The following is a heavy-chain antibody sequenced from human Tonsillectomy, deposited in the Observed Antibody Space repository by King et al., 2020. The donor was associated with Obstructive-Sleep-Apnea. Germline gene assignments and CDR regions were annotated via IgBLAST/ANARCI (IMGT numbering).Heavy chain of an antibody. CDR2: IYPGDSDI. CDR1: GYTFTNYF. Sequence: VQLVQSAAEVKKPGASLKISCKASGYTFTNYFIAWVRQMPGKGLEWMGIIYPGDSDITYSPSFQGQVTFSVDKSITTAYLQWSSLKASDSAMYYCARRNEEVGGALDHWGQGTLVTVSS. V-gene: IGHV5-51*01. J-gene: IGHJ4*02. D-gene: IGHD1-26*01. CDR3: ARRNEEVGGALDH.